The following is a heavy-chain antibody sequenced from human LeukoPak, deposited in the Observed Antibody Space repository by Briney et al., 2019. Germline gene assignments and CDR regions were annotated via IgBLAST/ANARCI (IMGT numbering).Heavy chain of an antibody. CDR3: ARGPDIVVVPANWFDP. CDR2: IYYSGST. V-gene: IGHV4-59*01. CDR1: GGSISSYY. Sequence: SETLSLTCTVSGGSISSYYWSWIRQPPGKGPEWIGYIYYSGSTNYNPSLKSRVTISVDTSKNQFSLKLSSVTAADTAVYYCARGPDIVVVPANWFDPWGQGTLVTVSS. D-gene: IGHD2-2*01. J-gene: IGHJ5*02.